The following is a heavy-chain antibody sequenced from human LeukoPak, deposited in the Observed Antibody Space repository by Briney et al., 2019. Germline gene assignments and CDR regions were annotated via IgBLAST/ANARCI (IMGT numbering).Heavy chain of an antibody. CDR1: GYTFSSYY. CDR2: INPSAGST. V-gene: IGHV1-46*01. Sequence: ASVKVSCKASGYTFSSYYIHWLRQAPGRELEWMGIINPSAGSTTYAQNFQGRVTMTRDTSTSTVYVELSRLTSDDTAVYYCARGKGDGYNLGTFDIWGQGTMVTVSS. CDR3: ARGKGDGYNLGTFDI. D-gene: IGHD5-24*01. J-gene: IGHJ3*02.